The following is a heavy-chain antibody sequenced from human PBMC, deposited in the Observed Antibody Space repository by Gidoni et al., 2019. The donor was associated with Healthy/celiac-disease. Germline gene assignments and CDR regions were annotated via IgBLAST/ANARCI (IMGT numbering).Heavy chain of an antibody. CDR2: INHSGST. V-gene: IGHV4-34*01. J-gene: IGHJ4*02. D-gene: IGHD3-22*01. CDR1: GGSFSGYY. Sequence: QVQLQQWGAGLLKPSETLSLTCAVYGGSFSGYYWSWIRQPPGKGLEWIGEINHSGSTNYNPSLKSRVTISVDTSKNQFSLKLSSVTAADTAVYYCARVQLGVVITHRRYFDYWGQGTLVTVSS. CDR3: ARVQLGVVITHRRYFDY.